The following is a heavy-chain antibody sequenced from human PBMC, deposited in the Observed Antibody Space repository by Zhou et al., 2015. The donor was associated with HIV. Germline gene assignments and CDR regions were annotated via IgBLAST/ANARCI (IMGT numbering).Heavy chain of an antibody. D-gene: IGHD5-24*01. CDR1: GGTFSSYA. V-gene: IGHV1-69*12. J-gene: IGHJ6*02. CDR3: ARGAMATDPYAMDV. CDR2: IIPFFGTA. Sequence: QVQLVQSGAEVKKPGSSVKVSCKTSGGTFSSYAINWVRQAPGQGLEWMGGIIPFFGTANYAQMFQGTVTITADESTSTAYMELRSLRSEDTAVYYCARGAMATDPYAMDVWGQGTTVTVSS.